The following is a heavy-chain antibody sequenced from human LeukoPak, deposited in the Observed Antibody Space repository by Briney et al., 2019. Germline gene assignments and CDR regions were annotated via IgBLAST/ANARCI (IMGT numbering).Heavy chain of an antibody. CDR1: GFTFTNYA. CDR2: ISGSGGST. CDR3: ARGGEHYGDWYYFAY. D-gene: IGHD4-17*01. V-gene: IGHV3-23*01. Sequence: GGSLRLSCVASGFTFTNYAVTWVRQTPGKGLEWVSAISGSGGSTYYADSVKGRFTISRDNSKNTLFLQMNSLRAEDTALYYCARGGEHYGDWYYFAYWGQGTLVTVSS. J-gene: IGHJ4*02.